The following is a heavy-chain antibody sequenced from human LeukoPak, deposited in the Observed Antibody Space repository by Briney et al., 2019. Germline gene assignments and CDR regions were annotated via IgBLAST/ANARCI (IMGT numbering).Heavy chain of an antibody. Sequence: GGSLRLSCAASGFTFSSYWMSWVRQAPGKGLEWVANIKQDGSEKYYVDSVKGRFTISRDNAKNSLYLQMNSLRAEDTAVYYCARVLHRRNYDSSDYYGSWGQGTLVTVSS. D-gene: IGHD3-22*01. CDR2: IKQDGSEK. V-gene: IGHV3-7*04. CDR1: GFTFSSYW. J-gene: IGHJ5*02. CDR3: ARVLHRRNYDSSDYYGS.